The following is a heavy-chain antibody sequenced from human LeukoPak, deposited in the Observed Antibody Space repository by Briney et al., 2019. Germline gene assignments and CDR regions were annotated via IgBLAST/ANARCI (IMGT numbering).Heavy chain of an antibody. CDR3: ARGDIVVVSAAINYYYYYMDV. J-gene: IGHJ6*03. CDR2: IYTSGST. Sequence: SETLSLTCTVSGGSLNSGSYYWNWIRQPAGKGLEWFGRIYTSGSTNYNPSLKSRVTISVDTSKNQFSLKLSSVTAADTAVYYCARGDIVVVSAAINYYYYYMDVWGKGATVTVSS. CDR1: GGSLNSGSYY. D-gene: IGHD2-2*01. V-gene: IGHV4-61*02.